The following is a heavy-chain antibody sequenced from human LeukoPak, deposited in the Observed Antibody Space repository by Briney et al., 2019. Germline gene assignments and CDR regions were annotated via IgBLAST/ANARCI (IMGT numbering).Heavy chain of an antibody. CDR1: GGSFNGYY. D-gene: IGHD5/OR15-5a*01. CDR3: APLRGGSTSHDFDI. V-gene: IGHV4-34*01. Sequence: PSETLSLTCAVYGGSFNGYYWSWSRHRPGKGQELVGEINHSGSTNYNPSLKGRVTISVDTAKNQFSLKLRAVTAAATAVYYCAPLRGGSTSHDFDIWGQGKMVPVSS. J-gene: IGHJ3*02. CDR2: INHSGST.